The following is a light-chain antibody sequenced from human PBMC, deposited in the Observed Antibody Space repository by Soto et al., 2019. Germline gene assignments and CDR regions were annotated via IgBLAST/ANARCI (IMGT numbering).Light chain of an antibody. CDR1: QSISRY. J-gene: IGKJ5*01. V-gene: IGKV1-39*01. Sequence: DIRMTQSPSSLSASVGDRVTITCRASQSISRYLNWYQQKPGKAPNLLIYVASSLQSEVPSRFSGSGSGTDFTLTISSLRSEDFAIYYCQQYNNWPPITFGQGTRLEIK. CDR2: VAS. CDR3: QQYNNWPPIT.